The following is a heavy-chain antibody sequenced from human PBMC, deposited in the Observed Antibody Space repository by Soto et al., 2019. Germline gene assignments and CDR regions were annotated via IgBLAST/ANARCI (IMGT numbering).Heavy chain of an antibody. J-gene: IGHJ4*02. CDR1: GFTFTNYA. D-gene: IGHD3-3*01. V-gene: IGHV3-23*01. CDR3: AKVIQKDDSPVLRFLEWLFSPFDY. CDR2: ISGSGGST. Sequence: EVQLLESGGGLVQPGGSLRLSCAASGFTFTNYAMSWVRQAPGKGPEWVSAISGSGGSTYYAGSVKGRFTISRDNSKNTVYLQMNSLIAEDTAVYYCAKVIQKDDSPVLRFLEWLFSPFDYWGQGTLVTVSS.